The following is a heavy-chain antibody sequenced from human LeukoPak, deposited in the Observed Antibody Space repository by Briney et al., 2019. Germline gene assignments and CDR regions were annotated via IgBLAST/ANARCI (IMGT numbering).Heavy chain of an antibody. V-gene: IGHV4-4*02. J-gene: IGHJ4*02. CDR3: GKTDIYFNPIDY. Sequence: SETLSLTCAVSGVSISSSEWWIWVRQPPGQGLEWIGEIHRDGRTRYNPSLQTRVTMSIDYSKNQISLEVTSVTAADTAIYYCGKTDIYFNPIDYWGPGSLVTVSS. CDR1: GVSISSSEW. CDR2: IHRDGRT. D-gene: IGHD3-9*01.